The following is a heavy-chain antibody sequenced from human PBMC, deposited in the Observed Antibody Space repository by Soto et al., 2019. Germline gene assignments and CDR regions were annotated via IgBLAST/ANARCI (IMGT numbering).Heavy chain of an antibody. D-gene: IGHD5-12*01. V-gene: IGHV4-34*01. CDR1: GGSFSGYY. J-gene: IGHJ4*02. CDR3: AREGEMATI. CDR2: INHSGST. Sequence: SETLSLTCAVYGGSFSGYYWSWIRQPPGEGLEWIGEINHSGSTNYNPSLKSRVTISVDTSKNQFSLKLSSVTAADTAVYYCAREGEMATIWGQGTLVTVSS.